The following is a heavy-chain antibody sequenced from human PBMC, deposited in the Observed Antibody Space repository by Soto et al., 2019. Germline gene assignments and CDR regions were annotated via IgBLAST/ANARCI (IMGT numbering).Heavy chain of an antibody. V-gene: IGHV4-30-4*01. CDR1: GGSISSGDYY. CDR3: AAYCDFGRGHYPH. CDR2: IYYSGST. J-gene: IGHJ4*02. Sequence: TLSLTCTVSGGSISSGDYYWSWIRQPPGKGLEWIGYIYYSGSTYYNPSLKSRVTISVDTSKNQFSLKLSSVTAADTAVYYCAAYCDFGRGHYPHWGQGILVTVSS. D-gene: IGHD3-3*01.